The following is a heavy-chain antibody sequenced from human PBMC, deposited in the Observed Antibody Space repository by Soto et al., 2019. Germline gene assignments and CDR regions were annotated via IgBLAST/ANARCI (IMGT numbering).Heavy chain of an antibody. Sequence: GASVKVSCKASGYTFSNYYIHWVRPVPGQGLEWIGTINPSGGSTHYAQKFQGRINVTRKTSTGTVYMELRSLKSEDTAVYYCARGNFVVVVVTQGSYFDYWGQGTLVTVSS. D-gene: IGHD2-15*01. J-gene: IGHJ4*02. CDR3: ARGNFVVVVVTQGSYFDY. CDR2: INPSGGST. CDR1: GYTFSNYY. V-gene: IGHV1-46*01.